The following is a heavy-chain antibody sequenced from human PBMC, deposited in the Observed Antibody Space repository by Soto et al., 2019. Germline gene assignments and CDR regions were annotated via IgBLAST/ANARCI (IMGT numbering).Heavy chain of an antibody. CDR3: TTGQHTGGFVY. CDR2: IKSKTDGGTT. Sequence: EVQLVESGGGLVKPGESLRLSCAASSFSFSNAWMNWVRQAPGKGLEWVGRIKSKTDGGTTDYAAPVKGRFTISRDDSENTMYLQMNSLKTEDTAMYYCTTGQHTGGFVYWGQGTLVTVSS. V-gene: IGHV3-15*07. CDR1: SFSFSNAW. J-gene: IGHJ4*02.